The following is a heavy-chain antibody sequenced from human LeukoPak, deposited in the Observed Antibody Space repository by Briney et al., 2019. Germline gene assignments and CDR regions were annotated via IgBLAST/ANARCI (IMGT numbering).Heavy chain of an antibody. J-gene: IGHJ4*02. Sequence: SETLSLTCTVSGGSISSYYWSWIRQPAGKGLEWIGRIYTSGSTNYNPSLKSRVTISVDTSKNQFSLKLSSVTAADTAVYYCARAQGYCSGGSCYSSGEHDYWGQGTLVTVSS. CDR3: ARAQGYCSGGSCYSSGEHDY. CDR1: GGSISSYY. CDR2: IYTSGST. D-gene: IGHD2-15*01. V-gene: IGHV4-4*07.